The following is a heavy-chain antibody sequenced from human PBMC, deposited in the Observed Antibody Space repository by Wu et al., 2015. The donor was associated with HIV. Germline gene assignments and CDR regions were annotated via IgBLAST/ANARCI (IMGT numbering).Heavy chain of an antibody. CDR2: IIPSFATA. CDR1: GGTFSSNV. Sequence: QVQVVQSGAEVKKPGASVKVSCKASGGTFSSNVISWVRQAPGQGLEWMGGIIPSFATAHYAQNFQGRVTITTDESTNTAYMELSSLRSEDAAVYYCATDGDYISGSVYWGQGTLVTVSS. V-gene: IGHV1-69*01. J-gene: IGHJ4*02. D-gene: IGHD6-19*01. CDR3: ATDGDYISGSVY.